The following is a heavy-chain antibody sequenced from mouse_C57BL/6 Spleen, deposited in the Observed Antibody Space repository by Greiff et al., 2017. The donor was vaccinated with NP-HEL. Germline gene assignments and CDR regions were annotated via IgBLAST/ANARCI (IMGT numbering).Heavy chain of an antibody. D-gene: IGHD1-1*01. Sequence: QVQLQQPGAELVKPGASVKLSCKASGYTFTSYWMHWVKQRPGQGLEWIGMIHPNSGSTNYNEKFKSKATLTVDKSSSTAYMQRSSLTSEDSAVYYCARDYGSRNYFDYWGQGTTLTVSS. CDR1: GYTFTSYW. V-gene: IGHV1-64*01. CDR2: IHPNSGST. J-gene: IGHJ2*01. CDR3: ARDYGSRNYFDY.